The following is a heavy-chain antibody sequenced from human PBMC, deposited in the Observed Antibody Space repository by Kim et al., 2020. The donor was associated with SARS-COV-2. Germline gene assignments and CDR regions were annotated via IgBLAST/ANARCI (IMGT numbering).Heavy chain of an antibody. D-gene: IGHD1-26*01. V-gene: IGHV4-34*01. Sequence: SETLSLTCAVYGGSFSGYYWSWIRQPPGKGLEWIGEINHSGSTNYNPSLKSRVTISVDTSKNQFSLKLSSVTAADTAVYYCARGGRSHGIPLDYWGQGTLVTVSS. CDR2: INHSGST. J-gene: IGHJ4*02. CDR3: ARGGRSHGIPLDY. CDR1: GGSFSGYY.